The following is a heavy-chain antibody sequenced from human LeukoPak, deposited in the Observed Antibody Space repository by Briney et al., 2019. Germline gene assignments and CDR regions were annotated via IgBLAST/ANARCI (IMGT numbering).Heavy chain of an antibody. Sequence: GGSLRLSCAASGFTFSSYWTHWVRQAPGKGLVWVSRINSDGSSTSYADSVEGRFTISRDNAKNTLYLQMNSLRAEDTAVYYCASSVGWTAFDYWGQGTLVTVSS. V-gene: IGHV3-74*01. CDR2: INSDGSST. D-gene: IGHD2-2*03. J-gene: IGHJ4*02. CDR3: ASSVGWTAFDY. CDR1: GFTFSSYW.